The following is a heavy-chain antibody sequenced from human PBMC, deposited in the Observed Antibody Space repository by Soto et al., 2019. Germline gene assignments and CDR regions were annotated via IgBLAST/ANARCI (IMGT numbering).Heavy chain of an antibody. D-gene: IGHD3-9*01. J-gene: IGHJ4*02. CDR1: GGSISSGGYY. CDR2: IYYSGST. Sequence: SETLSLTCTVSGGSISSGGYYWSRIRQHPGKGLEWIGYIYYSGSTNYNPSLKSRVTISVDTSKNQFSLKLSSVTAADTAVYYCARQSGNYDILTGYYTQYYFDYWGQGTLVTVSS. CDR3: ARQSGNYDILTGYYTQYYFDY. V-gene: IGHV4-61*08.